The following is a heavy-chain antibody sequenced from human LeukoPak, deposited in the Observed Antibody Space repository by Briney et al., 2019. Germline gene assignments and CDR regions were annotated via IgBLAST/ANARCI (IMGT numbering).Heavy chain of an antibody. V-gene: IGHV4-59*01. J-gene: IGHJ4*02. CDR3: ARGGYDSSGYYYSPAAHIDY. D-gene: IGHD3-22*01. CDR2: ISYSGST. CDR1: GGSISSYY. Sequence: PSGTLSLTCTVSGGSISSYYWSWIRQPPGKGLEWIGYISYSGSTNYNPSLKSRVTISVDTSKNQFSLKLSSVTAADTAVYYCARGGYDSSGYYYSPAAHIDYWGQGTLVTVSS.